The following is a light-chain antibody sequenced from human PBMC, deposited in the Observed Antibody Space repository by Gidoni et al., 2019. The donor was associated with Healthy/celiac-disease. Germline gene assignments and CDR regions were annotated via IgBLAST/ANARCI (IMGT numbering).Light chain of an antibody. CDR3: QQYNSYPWT. Sequence: DIQMTQSPSNLSASVGDRVTITCRASQSISSWLAWYQQKPGKAPKLLIYKASSLESGVPSRFSGSGSGTEFTLTIRSLQPDYFATYYFQQYNSYPWTFGPGTKVEIK. J-gene: IGKJ1*01. CDR2: KAS. CDR1: QSISSW. V-gene: IGKV1-5*03.